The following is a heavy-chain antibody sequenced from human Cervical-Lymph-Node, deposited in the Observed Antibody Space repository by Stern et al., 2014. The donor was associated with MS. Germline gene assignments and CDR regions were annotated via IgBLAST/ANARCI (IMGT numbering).Heavy chain of an antibody. CDR1: GFTFSNYG. V-gene: IGHV3-33*01. Sequence: QVQLMQSGGGVVQPGRSLRLSCAASGFTFSNYGMHWVRQAPGKGLEWLAVIWYDGNKKYYADSVKGRFTISRDNSKNTLFLQMSSLTAEDTALYYCARGNWNYEGMGYWGHGTLVTVSS. D-gene: IGHD1-7*01. J-gene: IGHJ4*01. CDR3: ARGNWNYEGMGY. CDR2: IWYDGNKK.